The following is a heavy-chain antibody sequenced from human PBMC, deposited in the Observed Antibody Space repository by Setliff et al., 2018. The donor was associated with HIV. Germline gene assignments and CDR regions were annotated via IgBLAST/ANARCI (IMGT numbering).Heavy chain of an antibody. CDR1: GFTFGDYG. CDR3: AKALVRSRRWFLNWYFDL. CDR2: IGGSGGST. V-gene: IGHV3-23*01. Sequence: GESLKISCAASGFTFGDYGMSWVRQAPGKGLEWVSSIGGSGGSTYYADSVEGRFTISRDNSKDTLYVQMNSLRAEDTAVYYCAKALVRSRRWFLNWYFDLWGRGTLVTVSS. J-gene: IGHJ2*01. D-gene: IGHD6-6*01.